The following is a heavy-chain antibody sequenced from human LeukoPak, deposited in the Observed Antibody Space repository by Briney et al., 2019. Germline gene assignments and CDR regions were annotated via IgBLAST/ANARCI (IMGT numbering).Heavy chain of an antibody. CDR1: SGSICSNSYY. D-gene: IGHD6-13*01. V-gene: IGHV4-39*01. Sequence: KPSETVSLTCTVCSGSICSNSYYWGWIGQPPGKGLELLANIYISVSTYYNPYLKRRASTSVDTSRNQFSLKLTSVTAADTAVYFCARLPRAGGGLDYWGQGTLVTVSS. CDR2: IYISVST. J-gene: IGHJ4*02. CDR3: ARLPRAGGGLDY.